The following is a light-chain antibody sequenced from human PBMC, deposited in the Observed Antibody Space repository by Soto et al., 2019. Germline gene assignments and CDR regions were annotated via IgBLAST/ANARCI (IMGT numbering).Light chain of an antibody. Sequence: EIVMTQSPATLSVSPGERATLSCRASQSVSSNLAWYQQKPGQAPRLLIYGASTRATDVPARFSGSGSGTEFTLTISSLQSEDFAVYYCQQYNNRPPTFGPGTKVDIK. CDR3: QQYNNRPPT. CDR1: QSVSSN. J-gene: IGKJ3*01. CDR2: GAS. V-gene: IGKV3-15*01.